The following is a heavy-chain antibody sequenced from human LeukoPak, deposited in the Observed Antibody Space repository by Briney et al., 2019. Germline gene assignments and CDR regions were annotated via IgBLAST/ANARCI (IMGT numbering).Heavy chain of an antibody. Sequence: GGSLRLSCAASGFTFSSYGMHWVRQAPGKGLEWVAVISYDGSNKYYADSVKGRFTISRDNSKNTLYLQMNSLRAEDTAVYYCAKLIGSTLGYDYWGQGTLVTVSS. CDR1: GFTFSSYG. D-gene: IGHD7-27*01. CDR3: AKLIGSTLGYDY. CDR2: ISYDGSNK. J-gene: IGHJ4*02. V-gene: IGHV3-30*18.